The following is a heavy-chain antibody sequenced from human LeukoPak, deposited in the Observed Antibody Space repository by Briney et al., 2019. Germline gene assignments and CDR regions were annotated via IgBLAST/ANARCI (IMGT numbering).Heavy chain of an antibody. CDR1: GFPFSSYA. V-gene: IGHV3-64D*09. D-gene: IGHD2-15*01. CDR3: VRGYSFGPYGMDV. CDR2: ISDSGGST. Sequence: GGSLRLSCPASGFPFSSYAMHWVRQAPGKGLEYVSAISDSGGSTYYADSVKGRFTVSRDNSKNTLYLQMSSLRAEDTAVYFCVRGYSFGPYGMDVWGQGTTVTVSS. J-gene: IGHJ6*02.